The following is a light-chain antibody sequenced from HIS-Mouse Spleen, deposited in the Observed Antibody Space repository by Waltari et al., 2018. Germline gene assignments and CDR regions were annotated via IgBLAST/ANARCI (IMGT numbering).Light chain of an antibody. V-gene: IGKV3-15*01. CDR3: QQYNNWPPWT. CDR2: GAS. Sequence: EIVMTQSPATLSVSPGERATLSCRASQSVSSNLAWYQQKPGQAPRRLIYGASTGATGSPARFSGSGSGTEFTLTISSMQSEDFAVYYCQQYNNWPPWTFGQGTKVEIK. J-gene: IGKJ1*01. CDR1: QSVSSN.